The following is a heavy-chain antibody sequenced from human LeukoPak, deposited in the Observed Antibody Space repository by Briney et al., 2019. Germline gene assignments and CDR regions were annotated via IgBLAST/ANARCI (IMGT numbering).Heavy chain of an antibody. Sequence: PGGSLRLSCAASGFTFSSYSMNWVRQAPGKGLEWVSSISSSSSYIYYADSVKGRFTISRDNAKNSLYLQMNSLRAEDTAVYYCARDRIAARPTNYYGMDVWGQGTTVTVSS. V-gene: IGHV3-21*01. D-gene: IGHD6-6*01. CDR2: ISSSSSYI. CDR3: ARDRIAARPTNYYGMDV. J-gene: IGHJ6*02. CDR1: GFTFSSYS.